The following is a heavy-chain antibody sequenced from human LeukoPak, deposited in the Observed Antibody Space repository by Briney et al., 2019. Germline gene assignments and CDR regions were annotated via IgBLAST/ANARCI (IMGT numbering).Heavy chain of an antibody. V-gene: IGHV4-38-2*02. CDR2: IYHSGST. CDR3: ASLFGELSPRFDP. Sequence: SETLSLTCTVSGYSISSGYYWGWIRQPPGKGLEWIGSIYHSGSTYYNPSLKSRVTISVDTSKNQFSLKLSSVTAADTAVYYCASLFGELSPRFDPWGQGTLVTVSS. J-gene: IGHJ5*02. CDR1: GYSISSGYY. D-gene: IGHD3-10*02.